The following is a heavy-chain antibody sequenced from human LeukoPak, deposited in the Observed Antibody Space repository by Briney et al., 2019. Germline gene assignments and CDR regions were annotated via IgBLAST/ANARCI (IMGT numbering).Heavy chain of an antibody. J-gene: IGHJ6*02. CDR3: ARHKGYSYGMDV. Sequence: SETLSLTCTVSGGSISSYYWSWIRQPPGKGLEWIGYIYYSGSTNYNPSLKSRVTISVDTSKNQFSLKLSSVTAADTAVYYCARHKGYSYGMDVWGQGTTVTVSS. D-gene: IGHD5-18*01. CDR2: IYYSGST. CDR1: GGSISSYY. V-gene: IGHV4-59*08.